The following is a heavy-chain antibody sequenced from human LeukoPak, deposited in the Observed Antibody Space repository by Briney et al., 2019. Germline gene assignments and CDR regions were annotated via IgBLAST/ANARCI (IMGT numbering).Heavy chain of an antibody. D-gene: IGHD3-16*01. J-gene: IGHJ4*02. CDR1: GGSISSSSYY. CDR2: IYYSGST. Sequence: SETLCLTCTVSGGSISSSSYYWDWIRQPPGKGLEWIGSIYYSGSTYYNPSLKSRVAISVDTSKNQFSLKLSSVTAADTAVYYCAREKGAYYFDYWGQGTLVTVSS. V-gene: IGHV4-39*07. CDR3: AREKGAYYFDY.